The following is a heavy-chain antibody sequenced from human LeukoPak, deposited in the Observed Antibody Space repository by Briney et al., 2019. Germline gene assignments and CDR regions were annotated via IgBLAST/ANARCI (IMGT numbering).Heavy chain of an antibody. CDR3: ARGIPGYFGTSGYYYEY. V-gene: IGHV4-59*12. D-gene: IGHD3-22*01. CDR2: IFYRWST. Sequence: PSESLPLTCTVSGGSINTYYWSWIRQPPGKGLEWIGYIFYRWSTNYSPSLKSRVTISVDNSRNQFSLGLSPVSAADTAVYYCARGIPGYFGTSGYYYEYWGQGTLVTVSS. CDR1: GGSINTYY. J-gene: IGHJ4*02.